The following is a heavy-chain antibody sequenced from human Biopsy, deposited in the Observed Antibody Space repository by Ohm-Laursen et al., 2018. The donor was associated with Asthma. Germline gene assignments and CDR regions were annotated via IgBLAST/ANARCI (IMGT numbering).Heavy chain of an antibody. J-gene: IGHJ6*02. CDR1: GYTFNSAG. CDR2: ISVYNGNT. Sequence: ASVQVSCNTSGYTFNSAGITWVRQAPGQGLEWMGWISVYNGNTKVAQKLQDRVTMITDTSTSTAYMELRSLRSDDTAVYFCARAVDYSHYYGIDVWGQGTTVTVS. V-gene: IGHV1-18*01. CDR3: ARAVDYSHYYGIDV. D-gene: IGHD3-10*01.